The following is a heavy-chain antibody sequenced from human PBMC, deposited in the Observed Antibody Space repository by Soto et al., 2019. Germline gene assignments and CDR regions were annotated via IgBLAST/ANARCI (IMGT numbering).Heavy chain of an antibody. CDR2: IYYSGSGTT. CDR1: DGSISRSYY. J-gene: IGHJ5*01. D-gene: IGHD6-6*01. CDR3: ARHDYSSSGNNWFDS. V-gene: IGHV4-39*01. Sequence: KASETLSLTCTVSDGSISRSYYWGWIRQPPGKGLEWIGSIYYSGSGTTYYNPSLKSRVTMSVDTSKNHFSLELSSVTAADTAVYYCARHDYSSSGNNWFDSWGQGVLVTVSS.